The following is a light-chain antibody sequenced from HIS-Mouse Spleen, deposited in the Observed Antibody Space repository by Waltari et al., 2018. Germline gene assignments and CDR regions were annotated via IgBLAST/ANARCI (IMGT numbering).Light chain of an antibody. Sequence: SSELTQDPAVSVALGQTVRITCQGDSLRSYYASWYQQKPGQAPGLVIYGKNNRPSGIPDRFSGSSSGNTASLTITGAQAEDEADYYCNSRDSSGNHVVFGGGTKLT. CDR1: SLRSYY. V-gene: IGLV3-19*01. CDR3: NSRDSSGNHVV. J-gene: IGLJ2*01. CDR2: GKN.